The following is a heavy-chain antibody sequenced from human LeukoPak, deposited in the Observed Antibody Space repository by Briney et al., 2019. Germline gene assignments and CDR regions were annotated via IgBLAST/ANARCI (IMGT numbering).Heavy chain of an antibody. J-gene: IGHJ1*01. V-gene: IGHV4-59*01. CDR2: IYHSGTT. D-gene: IGHD2-15*01. Sequence: SETLSLTCTVSGGSITSYYWSWIRQPPGKGLEWIGYIYHSGTTNYNPSPESRVTISVDPSKTQFSLRLSSVTAADTAVYYCAQKAPYSPGYSQHWGQGTLVTVSS. CDR3: AQKAPYSPGYSQH. CDR1: GGSITSYY.